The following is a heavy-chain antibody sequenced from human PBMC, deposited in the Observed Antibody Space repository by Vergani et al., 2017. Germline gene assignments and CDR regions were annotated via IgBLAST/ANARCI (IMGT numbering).Heavy chain of an antibody. V-gene: IGHV3-23*01. Sequence: EVQLLESGGGLVQPGGSLRLSCAASGFTFSSYAMSWVRQAPGKGLEWVSAISGSGGSTYYADSVKGRFTISRDNSKNTLYLQMNSLRAEDTAVYYWAKDYNYYDSSGYYYWGQGTLVTVSS. D-gene: IGHD3-22*01. CDR3: AKDYNYYDSSGYYY. CDR2: ISGSGGST. CDR1: GFTFSSYA. J-gene: IGHJ4*02.